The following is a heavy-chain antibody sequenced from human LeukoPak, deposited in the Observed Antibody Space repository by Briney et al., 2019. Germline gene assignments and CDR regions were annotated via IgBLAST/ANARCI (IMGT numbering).Heavy chain of an antibody. CDR3: ARDKGSGYFYPFDY. D-gene: IGHD3-22*01. V-gene: IGHV4-59*01. CDR1: GGSISSYY. J-gene: IGHJ4*02. CDR2: IYYSGST. Sequence: PSETLSLTCTVSGGSISSYYWSWIRQPTGKGLEWIGYIYYSGSTNYNPSLNSRVTMSLDTSKNQFSLKLSSVTAADTAVYYCARDKGSGYFYPFDYWGQGALLTVSS.